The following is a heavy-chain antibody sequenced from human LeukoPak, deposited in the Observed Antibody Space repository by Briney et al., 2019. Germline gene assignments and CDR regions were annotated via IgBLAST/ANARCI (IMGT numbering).Heavy chain of an antibody. J-gene: IGHJ4*02. CDR3: ARGRYYYDSSGYLLFDY. CDR2: INHSGST. V-gene: IGHV4-34*01. D-gene: IGHD3-22*01. CDR1: GGSFSGYY. Sequence: PETLSLTCAVYGGSFSGYYWSWIRQPPGKGLEWIGEINHSGSTNYNPSLKSRVTISVDTSKNQFSLKLSSVTAADTAVYYCARGRYYYDSSGYLLFDYWGQGTLVTVSS.